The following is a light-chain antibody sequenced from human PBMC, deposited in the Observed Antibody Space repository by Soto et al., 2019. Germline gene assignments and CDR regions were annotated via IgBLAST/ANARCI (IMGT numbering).Light chain of an antibody. Sequence: DIQMTQSPPSLSASVGDRVTITCRASQNIRRYLNWYQQKPGKAPNLLISGASNLQSGVPSRFSGSGSGTDFTLTISNLQPEDFATYYCQQSYLTPLTFGGGPEVQIK. CDR3: QQSYLTPLT. V-gene: IGKV1-39*01. CDR2: GAS. CDR1: QNIRRY. J-gene: IGKJ4*01.